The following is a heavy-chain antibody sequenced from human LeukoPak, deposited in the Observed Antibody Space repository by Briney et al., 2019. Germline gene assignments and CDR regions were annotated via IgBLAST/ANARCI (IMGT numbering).Heavy chain of an antibody. CDR2: INPGNGNT. CDR1: GYTFTSYA. CDR3: ARDPRNYYGSGSYSGAFDI. Sequence: ASVKVSFKASGYTFTSYAMHWVRPAPGQRLEWMGWINPGNGNTKYSQKFQGRVTITRDTSASTAYMELSSLRSEDTAVYYCARDPRNYYGSGSYSGAFDIWGQGTMVTVSS. V-gene: IGHV1-3*01. D-gene: IGHD3-10*01. J-gene: IGHJ3*02.